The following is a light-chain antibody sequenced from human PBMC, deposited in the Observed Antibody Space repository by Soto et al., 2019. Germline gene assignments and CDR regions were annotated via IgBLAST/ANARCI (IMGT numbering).Light chain of an antibody. CDR1: RSNIGSSI. J-gene: IGLJ3*02. CDR3: VACDDDLSARV. V-gene: IGLV1-47*01. CDR2: MNN. Sequence: QSVLTQPPSLSGTPGQTVTISCFGSRSNIGSSIVHWYQQLPGTAPKHLIYMNNQRPSGVPDRFSASKSGTSASLVISGLRSEDEADYYCVACDDDLSARVFGGGTKLTVL.